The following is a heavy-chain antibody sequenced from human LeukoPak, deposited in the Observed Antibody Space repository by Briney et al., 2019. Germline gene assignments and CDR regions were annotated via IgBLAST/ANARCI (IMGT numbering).Heavy chain of an antibody. J-gene: IGHJ5*02. Sequence: ASVTVSCKVSGYTLTELSMHWVRQAPGTGLEWMGGFDPEDGETIYAQKFQGRVTMTEDTSTDTAYMELSSLRSEDTDVYYCATVPPHCSSTSCYGNWFDPWGQGTLVTVSS. CDR2: FDPEDGET. D-gene: IGHD2-2*01. CDR3: ATVPPHCSSTSCYGNWFDP. CDR1: GYTLTELS. V-gene: IGHV1-24*01.